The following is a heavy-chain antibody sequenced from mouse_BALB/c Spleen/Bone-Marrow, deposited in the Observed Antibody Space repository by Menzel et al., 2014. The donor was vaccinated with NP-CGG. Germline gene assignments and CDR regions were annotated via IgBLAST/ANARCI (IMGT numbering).Heavy chain of an antibody. CDR1: GFNIKDYY. CDR3: NEREAMNY. Sequence: DVQLQESGAELVRSGASVKLSCTASGFNIKDYYMHWVKPRPEQGLEWIGWIDPENGDTEYAPKFQGKATMTADTSSNTAYLQLSSLTSEDTAVYYCNEREAMNYWGQGTSVTVSS. CDR2: IDPENGDT. J-gene: IGHJ4*01. V-gene: IGHV14-4*02.